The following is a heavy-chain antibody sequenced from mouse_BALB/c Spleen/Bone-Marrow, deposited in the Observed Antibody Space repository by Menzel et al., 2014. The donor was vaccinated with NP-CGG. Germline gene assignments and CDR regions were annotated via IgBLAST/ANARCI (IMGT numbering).Heavy chain of an antibody. Sequence: DVQLQESGGGLVQPGGSLKLSCAASGFDFSRYWMSWVRQAPGKGLEWIGEINPNSSTISYTPSLKDKFIISRDNAKNTLYLQMSKVRSEDTALYYCARPRGNYAMDYWGQGTSVTVSS. J-gene: IGHJ4*01. CDR2: INPNSSTI. CDR1: GFDFSRYW. V-gene: IGHV4-1*02. CDR3: ARPRGNYAMDY.